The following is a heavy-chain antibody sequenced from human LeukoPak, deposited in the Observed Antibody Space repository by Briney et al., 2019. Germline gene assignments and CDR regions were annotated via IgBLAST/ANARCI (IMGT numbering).Heavy chain of an antibody. J-gene: IGHJ3*02. V-gene: IGHV3-23*01. CDR3: AKGPGQAVPNAFDI. CDR2: ITSSGATT. Sequence: GGSLRLSCAASGFTFSNYAMSWVRQAPGKGLEWVSGITSSGATTYHEDSVKGRFTISRDSYKNTLYLQMNSLRAEDTAVYYCAKGPGQAVPNAFDIWGQGTMVTVS. D-gene: IGHD1-1*01. CDR1: GFTFSNYA.